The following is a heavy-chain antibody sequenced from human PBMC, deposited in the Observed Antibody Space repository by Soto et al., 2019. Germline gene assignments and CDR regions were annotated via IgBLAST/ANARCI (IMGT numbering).Heavy chain of an antibody. J-gene: IGHJ4*02. CDR3: ARDLAAGDH. CDR1: GYTFTHYY. V-gene: IGHV1-46*01. D-gene: IGHD6-13*01. CDR2: INPASCST. Sequence: QVQLVQSGAEVKKPGASVKLSCRTSGYTFTHYYIHWVRQDPGQGLEWLGVINPASCSTNYAQDFQGRVTLTMDKSTTKVYMDLSGLRAEYKSIFDCARDLAAGDHWGQGTLVTVSS.